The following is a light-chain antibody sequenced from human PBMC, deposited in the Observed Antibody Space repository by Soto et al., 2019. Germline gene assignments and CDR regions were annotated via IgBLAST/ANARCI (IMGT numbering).Light chain of an antibody. CDR2: EVS. CDR3: GSYTTTSTRV. CDR1: SSDIGAYNF. J-gene: IGLJ3*02. V-gene: IGLV2-14*01. Sequence: QSVLTQPASVSGSPGQSITISCNGTSSDIGAYNFVSWYQQFPDKAPTLLIYEVSNRPSEISDRFSGSKSGNSASLTISGLQAEDEATYSCGSYTTTSTRVFGGGTKLTVL.